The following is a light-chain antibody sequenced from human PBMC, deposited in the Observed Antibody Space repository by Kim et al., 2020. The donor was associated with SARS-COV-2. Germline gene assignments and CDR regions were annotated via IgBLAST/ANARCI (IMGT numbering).Light chain of an antibody. CDR1: QGISHY. J-gene: IGKJ2*01. CDR3: QKYDSAPNA. CDR2: AAS. Sequence: SASVGDRVTITCLASQGISHYLAWYQQKPGKVPKLLIYAASTLQSGVPSRFSGSGSGTEFTLTITSLQPEDVATYYCQKYDSAPNAFGQGTKLEI. V-gene: IGKV1-27*01.